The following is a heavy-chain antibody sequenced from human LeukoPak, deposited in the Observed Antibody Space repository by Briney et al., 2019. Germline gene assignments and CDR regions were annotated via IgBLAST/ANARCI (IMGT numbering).Heavy chain of an antibody. CDR1: GYTFTAYY. J-gene: IGHJ4*02. V-gene: IGHV1-46*01. D-gene: IGHD6-19*01. CDR2: INPNSGST. Sequence: ASVKVSCKASGYTFTAYYMHWVRQAPGQGLEWMGIINPNSGSTNYTEKFQGRVTLTRDTSTSTVYMELTSLRSEDTAMYYCARARQWLVPYYFDYWGPGTLVTVSS. CDR3: ARARQWLVPYYFDY.